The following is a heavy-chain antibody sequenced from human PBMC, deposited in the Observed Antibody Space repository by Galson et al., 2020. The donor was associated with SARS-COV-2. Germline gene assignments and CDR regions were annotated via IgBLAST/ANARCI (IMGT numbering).Heavy chain of an antibody. D-gene: IGHD5-12*01. Sequence: ETSETLSLTCAVYGGSFSGYYWSWIRQPPGKGLEWIGEINHSGSTNYNPSLKSRVTISVDTSKNQFSLKLSSVTAADTAVYYCARAYSGYDGNNWFDPWGQGTLVTVSS. CDR3: ARAYSGYDGNNWFDP. J-gene: IGHJ5*02. CDR1: GGSFSGYY. CDR2: INHSGST. V-gene: IGHV4-34*01.